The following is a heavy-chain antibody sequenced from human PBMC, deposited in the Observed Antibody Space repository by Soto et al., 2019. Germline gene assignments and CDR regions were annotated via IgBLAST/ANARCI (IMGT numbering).Heavy chain of an antibody. Sequence: GGSLRLSCAASGFTFSSYWMSWVRQAPGKGLEWVANIKQDGSEKYYVDSVKGRFTISRDNAKNTLYLQMTGLKAEDTAVYYCATDPPRNYYDNNGPMGNWGQGTLVTVSS. CDR1: GFTFSSYW. V-gene: IGHV3-7*03. CDR3: ATDPPRNYYDNNGPMGN. D-gene: IGHD3-22*01. CDR2: IKQDGSEK. J-gene: IGHJ4*02.